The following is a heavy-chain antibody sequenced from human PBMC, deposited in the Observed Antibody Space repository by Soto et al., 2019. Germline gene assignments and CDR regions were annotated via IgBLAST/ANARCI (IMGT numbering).Heavy chain of an antibody. Sequence: GALRLSCAASGFTFSSYGMHWVRQAPGKGLEWVAVISYDGSNKYYADSVKGRFTISRDNSKNTLYLQMNSLRAEDTAVYYCAKERDIVVVVAPLDYWGQGTLVTVS. V-gene: IGHV3-30*18. J-gene: IGHJ4*02. CDR3: AKERDIVVVVAPLDY. CDR1: GFTFSSYG. CDR2: ISYDGSNK. D-gene: IGHD2-15*01.